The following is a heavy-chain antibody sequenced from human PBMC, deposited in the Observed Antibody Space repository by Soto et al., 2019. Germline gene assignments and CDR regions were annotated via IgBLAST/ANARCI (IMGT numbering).Heavy chain of an antibody. Sequence: SVKVSCKASGGTFSSYAISWVRQAPGQGLEWMGGIIPIFGTANYAQKFQGRVTITADESTSTAYMELSSLRSEDTAVYYCARGYYYDSSGYSPYFDYWGQETLVTVSS. D-gene: IGHD3-22*01. V-gene: IGHV1-69*13. J-gene: IGHJ4*02. CDR1: GGTFSSYA. CDR3: ARGYYYDSSGYSPYFDY. CDR2: IIPIFGTA.